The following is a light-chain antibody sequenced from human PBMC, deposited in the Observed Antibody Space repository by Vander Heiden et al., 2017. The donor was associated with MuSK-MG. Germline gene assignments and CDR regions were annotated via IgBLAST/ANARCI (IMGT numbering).Light chain of an antibody. J-gene: IGLJ2*01. CDR2: RDS. V-gene: IGLV3-9*01. Sequence: SYELTQPLSVSVALGQTARITCGGNNIGSKNVHWAQQKPGEAHVLVIYRDSNRPSGIPERFSGSNSGNTATLTISRAQAGDEADYYCQVWDSRVVFGGGTKLTVL. CDR1: NIGSKN. CDR3: QVWDSRVV.